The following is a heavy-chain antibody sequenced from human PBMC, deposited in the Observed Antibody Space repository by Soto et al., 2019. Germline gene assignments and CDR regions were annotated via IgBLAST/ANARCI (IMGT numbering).Heavy chain of an antibody. CDR1: GYTFTSYD. Sequence: ASVKVSCKASGYTFTSYDINWVRQATGQGLEWMGWMNPNNGNTNYAQKLQGRVTMTTDTSTSTAYMELRSLRSDDTAVYYCARESYYYGSGSYYPTHNFDYWDQGTLVTVSS. CDR3: ARESYYYGSGSYYPTHNFDY. V-gene: IGHV1-18*01. D-gene: IGHD3-10*01. CDR2: MNPNNGNT. J-gene: IGHJ4*02.